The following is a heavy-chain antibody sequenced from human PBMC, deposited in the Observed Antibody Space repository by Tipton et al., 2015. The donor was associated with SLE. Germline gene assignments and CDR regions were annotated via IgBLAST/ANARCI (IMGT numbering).Heavy chain of an antibody. Sequence: QVQLVQSGGGVVQPGRSLRLSCAASGFTFSTYAMHWVRQAPGKGLEWVAVISYDGSNKYYADSVKGRFTISRDNSKNTLYLQMNSLSTEDTAVYYCARDGLGYCSTTSCPLFWWYFDLWGRGTLVTVSS. CDR1: GFTFSTYA. CDR2: ISYDGSNK. V-gene: IGHV3-30*04. CDR3: ARDGLGYCSTTSCPLFWWYFDL. J-gene: IGHJ2*01. D-gene: IGHD2-2*01.